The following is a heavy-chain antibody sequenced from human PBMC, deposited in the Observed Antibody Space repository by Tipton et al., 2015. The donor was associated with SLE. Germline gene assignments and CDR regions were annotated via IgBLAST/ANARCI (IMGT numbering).Heavy chain of an antibody. J-gene: IGHJ4*02. CDR2: INHSGST. CDR1: GGSFSGYY. D-gene: IGHD6-19*01. V-gene: IGHV4-34*01. Sequence: TLSLTCAVYGGSFSGYYWSWIRQPPGKGLEWIGEINHSGSTNYNPSLKSRVTISVDTSKNQSSLKLSSVTAADTAVYYCASRTGIAVDYWGQGTLVTVSS. CDR3: ASRTGIAVDY.